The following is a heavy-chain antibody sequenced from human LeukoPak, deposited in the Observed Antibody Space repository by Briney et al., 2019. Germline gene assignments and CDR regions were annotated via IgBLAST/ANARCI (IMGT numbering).Heavy chain of an antibody. CDR3: ARAHNFYGGNSKGAFDI. V-gene: IGHV3-21*01. J-gene: IGHJ3*02. D-gene: IGHD4-23*01. CDR1: GFTFSYYS. Sequence: GGSLRLSCAASGFTFSYYSMSWVRQAPGKGLEWVSSISGSDNYIYYVDSVKGRFTISRDNAKNSLFLQMNSLRAEDTAVYYCARAHNFYGGNSKGAFDIWGQGSMVIVSS. CDR2: ISGSDNYI.